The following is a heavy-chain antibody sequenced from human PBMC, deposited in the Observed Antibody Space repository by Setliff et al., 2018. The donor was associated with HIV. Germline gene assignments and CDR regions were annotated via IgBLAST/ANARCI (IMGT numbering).Heavy chain of an antibody. CDR3: AVMGYCGGNSCYRTEGFDY. CDR2: INPNNGGT. CDR1: AHTFTGYY. D-gene: IGHD2-2*01. J-gene: IGHJ4*02. Sequence: ASVKVSCKASAHTFTGYYVHWVRQAPGQGLERMGWINPNNGGTNYAQKFQGRVTMTRDTTITTVYMELTRLRSDDTAMFYCAVMGYCGGNSCYRTEGFDYWGQGTLVTVSS. V-gene: IGHV1-2*02.